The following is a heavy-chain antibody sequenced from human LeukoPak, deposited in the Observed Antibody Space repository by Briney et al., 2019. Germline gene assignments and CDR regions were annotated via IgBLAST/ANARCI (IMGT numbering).Heavy chain of an antibody. CDR3: ARGVRYYDILTGSRLAYYFDY. D-gene: IGHD3-9*01. Sequence: ASETLSLTCTVSGGSISSYYWSWIRQLPGKGLEWIGYIYYSGSTNYNPSLKSRVTISVDTSKNQFSLKLSSVTAADTAVYYCARGVRYYDILTGSRLAYYFDYWGQGTLVTVSS. CDR1: GGSISSYY. V-gene: IGHV4-59*08. CDR2: IYYSGST. J-gene: IGHJ4*02.